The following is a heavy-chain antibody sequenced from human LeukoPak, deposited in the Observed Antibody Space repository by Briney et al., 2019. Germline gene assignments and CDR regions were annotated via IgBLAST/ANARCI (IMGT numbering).Heavy chain of an antibody. D-gene: IGHD5-18*01. CDR3: AKGHTYGLGESYLDF. CDR1: GYTFDDYA. J-gene: IGHJ4*02. CDR2: ISWNSGSI. Sequence: GGSLRLSCEASGYTFDDYAMHWVRQAPGKGLEWVSAISWNSGSIGYADSVKGRFTISRDNGKNSLYLQMNSLRTEDTALYYCAKGHTYGLGESYLDFWGQGTLVSVSS. V-gene: IGHV3-9*01.